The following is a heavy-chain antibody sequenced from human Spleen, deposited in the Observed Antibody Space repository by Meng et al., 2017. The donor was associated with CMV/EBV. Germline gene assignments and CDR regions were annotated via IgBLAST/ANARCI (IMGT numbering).Heavy chain of an antibody. D-gene: IGHD6-6*01. V-gene: IGHV3-11*04. CDR2: ISISGPK. CDR3: ARDEYSSSYYFDY. CDR1: GFTFSDYY. Sequence: SCAASGFTFSDYYMTWIRQAPGKGPEWISYISISGPKHYADSVRGRFTISRDNAKNSLYLQMNSLRVEDTAVYYCARDEYSSSYYFDYWGQGTLVTVSS. J-gene: IGHJ4*02.